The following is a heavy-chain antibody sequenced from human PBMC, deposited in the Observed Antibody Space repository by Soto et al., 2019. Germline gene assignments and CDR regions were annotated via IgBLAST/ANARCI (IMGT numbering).Heavy chain of an antibody. CDR1: GFTVSSYG. CDR2: ISRDGGTK. D-gene: IGHD2-8*02. V-gene: IGHV3-30*03. J-gene: IGHJ4*02. Sequence: QVPLVESGGGVVQPGRSLRLSCAASGFTVSSYGMHWVRQAPGKGLEWVAVISRDGGTKYDADSVKGRFTISRDNSRNTLFLEMNSLRGDDMAVYYCTGEVASGYWGQGTLVTVSS. CDR3: TGEVASGY.